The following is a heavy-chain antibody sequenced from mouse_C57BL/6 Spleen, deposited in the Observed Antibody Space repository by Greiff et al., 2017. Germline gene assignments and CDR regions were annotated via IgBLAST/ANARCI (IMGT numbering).Heavy chain of an antibody. CDR2: ISDGGSYT. V-gene: IGHV5-4*01. CDR3: ARGYGSSGFAY. D-gene: IGHD1-1*01. CDR1: GFTFSSYA. J-gene: IGHJ3*01. Sequence: EVQRVESGGGLVKPGGSLKLSCAASGFTFSSYAMSWVRQTPEKRLEWVATISDGGSYTYYPDNVKGRFTISRDNAKNNLYLQMSHLKSEDTAMYYCARGYGSSGFAYWGQGTLVTVSA.